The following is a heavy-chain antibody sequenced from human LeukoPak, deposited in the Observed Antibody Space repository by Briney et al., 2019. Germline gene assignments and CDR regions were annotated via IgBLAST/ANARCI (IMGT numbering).Heavy chain of an antibody. CDR2: INGNGGGT. Sequence: GGSLRLSCAASGFTFSNYAMSWVRQAPGKGLEWVSAINGNGGGTCYADSVKGRFIISRDNSRNTLFLHMNTLRAEDTAVYYCAKPRVGDFIVVVPAAEDCWGQGTLVTVSS. J-gene: IGHJ4*02. CDR3: AKPRVGDFIVVVPAAEDC. CDR1: GFTFSNYA. D-gene: IGHD2-2*01. V-gene: IGHV3-23*01.